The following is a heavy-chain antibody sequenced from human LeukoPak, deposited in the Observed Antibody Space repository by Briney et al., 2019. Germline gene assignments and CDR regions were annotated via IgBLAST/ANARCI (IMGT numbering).Heavy chain of an antibody. D-gene: IGHD2-15*01. CDR3: AKDGGGLLSNYMDV. Sequence: PGGSLRLSCAASGFTFSSYGMHWVRQAPGKGLEWVAFIRYDGSNKYYADSVKGRFTISRDNSKNTLYLQMNSLRAEDTAVYYCAKDGGGLLSNYMDVWGKGTTVTISS. CDR1: GFTFSSYG. J-gene: IGHJ6*03. V-gene: IGHV3-30*02. CDR2: IRYDGSNK.